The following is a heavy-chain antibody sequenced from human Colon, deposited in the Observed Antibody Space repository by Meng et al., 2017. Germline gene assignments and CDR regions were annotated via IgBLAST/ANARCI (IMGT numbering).Heavy chain of an antibody. CDR1: GFTFSSYA. D-gene: IGHD3-9*01. CDR2: ISGSGGST. CDR3: AKDCLTIRYFDWPTSGMDV. V-gene: IGHV3-23*01. Sequence: GESLKISCAASGFTFSSYAMSWVRQAPGKGLEWVSAISGSGGSTYYADSVKARFTISRDNSKNTLYLQMDSLRAEDTALYYCAKDCLTIRYFDWPTSGMDVWGQGTTVTVSS. J-gene: IGHJ6*02.